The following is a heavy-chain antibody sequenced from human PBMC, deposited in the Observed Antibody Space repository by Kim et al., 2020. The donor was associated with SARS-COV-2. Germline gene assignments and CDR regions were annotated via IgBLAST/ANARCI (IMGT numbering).Heavy chain of an antibody. CDR2: IYYSGST. CDR1: GGSISSGGYY. Sequence: SETLSLTCTVSGGSISSGGYYWSWIRQHPGKGLEWIGYIYYSGSTYYNPSLKSRVTISVDTSKNQFSLKLSSVTAADTAVYYCASAYYGSGSYYAWAFDIWGQGTMVTVSS. D-gene: IGHD3-10*01. CDR3: ASAYYGSGSYYAWAFDI. V-gene: IGHV4-31*03. J-gene: IGHJ3*02.